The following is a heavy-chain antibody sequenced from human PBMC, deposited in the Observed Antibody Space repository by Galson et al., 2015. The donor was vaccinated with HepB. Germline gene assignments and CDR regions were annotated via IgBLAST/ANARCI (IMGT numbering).Heavy chain of an antibody. J-gene: IGHJ4*02. CDR1: GGTFSSYA. CDR3: ARSPDYYDSSYFDD. D-gene: IGHD3-22*01. Sequence: SVKVSCKASGGTFSSYAISWVRQAPGQGLEWMGGIIPIFNTTNHARTVQGRVTITADESTSTAYMKLTSLRSEDTAVYYCARSPDYYDSSYFDDWGQGTLVTVSS. V-gene: IGHV1-69*13. CDR2: IIPIFNTT.